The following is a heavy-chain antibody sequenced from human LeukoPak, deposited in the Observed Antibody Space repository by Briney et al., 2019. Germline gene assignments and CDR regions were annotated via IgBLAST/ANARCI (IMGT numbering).Heavy chain of an antibody. CDR2: VYYLGKT. CDR3: ARDHMAVTSFDQ. V-gene: IGHV4-39*07. D-gene: IGHD5-24*01. Sequence: SETLSLTCTVSGASISYSGYFWGWIRQPPGKGLEWIGSVYYLGKTYYNPSLETRVTMSVDMSKNQSSLELTSVTAADTAVYYCARDHMAVTSFDQWGQGTLVTVSS. CDR1: GASISYSGYF. J-gene: IGHJ4*02.